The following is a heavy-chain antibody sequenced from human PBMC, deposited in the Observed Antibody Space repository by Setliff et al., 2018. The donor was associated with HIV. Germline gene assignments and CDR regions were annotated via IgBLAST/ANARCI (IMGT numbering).Heavy chain of an antibody. CDR2: IYTSRGT. V-gene: IGHV4-4*09. Sequence: NPSETLSLTCTVSGGSISGYHWNWLRQTPGKGLEWIGYIYTSRGTNYNHSLRTRAIISVDTSNQFSLKLSSVTAADAAVYYCARSPSYRSSWEYYFDYWGQGILVTVSS. J-gene: IGHJ4*02. CDR1: GGSISGYH. D-gene: IGHD6-13*01. CDR3: ARSPSYRSSWEYYFDY.